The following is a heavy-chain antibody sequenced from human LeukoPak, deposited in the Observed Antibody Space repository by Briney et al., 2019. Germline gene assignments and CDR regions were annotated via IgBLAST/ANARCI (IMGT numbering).Heavy chain of an antibody. J-gene: IGHJ4*02. V-gene: IGHV4-39*01. CDR2: IYYSRRT. D-gene: IGHD6-25*01. CDR1: GGSISSSSYY. Sequence: SETLSLTCTVSGGSISSSSYYWGWIRQPPGQVLEWIGSIYYSRRTYYNPSLKSRVTISVDTSKNQFSLKLSSVTAADTAVYYCARHRYSSVEHWGQGTLVTVSS. CDR3: ARHRYSSVEH.